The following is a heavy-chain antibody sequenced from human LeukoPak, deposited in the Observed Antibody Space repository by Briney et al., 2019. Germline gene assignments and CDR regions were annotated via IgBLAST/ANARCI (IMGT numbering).Heavy chain of an antibody. D-gene: IGHD3-22*01. CDR3: ARGQSYNSSGYYPLLP. CDR1: GYTFTGYY. V-gene: IGHV1-2*02. Sequence: ASVKVPCKASGYTFTGYYMHWVRQAPGQGLEWMGWINPNSGGTNYAQKFQGRVTMTRDTSISTAYMELSRLRSDDTAVYYCARGQSYNSSGYYPLLPWGQGTLVTVSS. J-gene: IGHJ4*02. CDR2: INPNSGGT.